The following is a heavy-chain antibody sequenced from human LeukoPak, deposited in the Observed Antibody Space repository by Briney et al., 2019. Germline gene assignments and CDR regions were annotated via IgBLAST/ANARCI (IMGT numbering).Heavy chain of an antibody. V-gene: IGHV1-8*01. Sequence: GASVKVSCKASGYTFTSYDINWVRQATGQGLEWMGWLNPNSGNTGYAQKFQGRVTMTRNTSISTAYMELSSLRSEDTAVYYCARGRLAWLHRYGMDVWGQGTTVTVSS. J-gene: IGHJ6*02. CDR2: LNPNSGNT. D-gene: IGHD5-12*01. CDR1: GYTFTSYD. CDR3: ARGRLAWLHRYGMDV.